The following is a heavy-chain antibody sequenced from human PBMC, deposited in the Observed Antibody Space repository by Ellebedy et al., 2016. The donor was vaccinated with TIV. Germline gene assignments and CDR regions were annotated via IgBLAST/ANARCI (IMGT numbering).Heavy chain of an antibody. Sequence: AASVKVSCKSSGYTFTDHLMHWVRQAPGQGLEWMGVINPSGGTTTYSRRFQGRLSMTRAPSTSTVYMELNSLTSEDMAVYYCARETSAVFGIWFDPWGQGTLVTVSS. CDR2: INPSGGTT. CDR1: GYTFTDHL. CDR3: ARETSAVFGIWFDP. D-gene: IGHD3-16*01. J-gene: IGHJ5*02. V-gene: IGHV1-46*01.